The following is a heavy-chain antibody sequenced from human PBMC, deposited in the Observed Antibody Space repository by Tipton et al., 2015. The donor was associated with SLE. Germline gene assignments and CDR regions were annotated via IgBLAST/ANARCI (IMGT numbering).Heavy chain of an antibody. CDR1: GFTFNRYW. J-gene: IGHJ4*02. D-gene: IGHD3-10*01. Sequence: GSLRLSCAASGFTFNRYWMHWVRQAPGKGLMWVSRIDNDGTITNYADTVKGRFTISRDNAKDTLYLQMNSLRAEDTAVYYCARIHYYGSGSRDYWGQGTLVTVSS. V-gene: IGHV3-74*01. CDR2: IDNDGTIT. CDR3: ARIHYYGSGSRDY.